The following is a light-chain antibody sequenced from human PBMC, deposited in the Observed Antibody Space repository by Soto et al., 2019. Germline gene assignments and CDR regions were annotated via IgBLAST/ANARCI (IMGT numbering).Light chain of an antibody. CDR3: QQSYSTPSIT. CDR1: QSISSY. Sequence: LSASVRDRVTITCRASQSISSYLNWYQQKPGKAPKLLIYAASSLQSGVPSRFSGSGSGTDFTLTISSLQPEDFATYYCQQSYSTPSITFGQGTRLEIK. CDR2: AAS. J-gene: IGKJ5*01. V-gene: IGKV1-39*01.